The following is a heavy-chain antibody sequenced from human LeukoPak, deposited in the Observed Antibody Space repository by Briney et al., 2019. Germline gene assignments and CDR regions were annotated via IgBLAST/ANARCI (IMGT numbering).Heavy chain of an antibody. CDR3: AKALTGRSQLLPVDY. J-gene: IGHJ4*02. V-gene: IGHV3-30*18. D-gene: IGHD2-2*01. Sequence: GGSLRPSCAASGFTFSSYGMHWVRQAPGKGLEWVAVISYDGSNKYYADSVKGRFTISRDNSKNTLYLQMNSLRAEDTAVYYCAKALTGRSQLLPVDYWGQGTLVTVSS. CDR1: GFTFSSYG. CDR2: ISYDGSNK.